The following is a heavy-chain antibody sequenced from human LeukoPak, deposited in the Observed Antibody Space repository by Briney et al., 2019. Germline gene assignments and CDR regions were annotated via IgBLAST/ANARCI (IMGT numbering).Heavy chain of an antibody. Sequence: SETLSLTCTVSGGSLNSGGYYWTWIRQPPGRGLEWIGHTYYSGSTDYNPSLKGRVTISVDRSKNVFSLKLSSVTAADTAVYYCARDTLGDGYFDYWGQGTLVTVSS. V-gene: IGHV4-30-2*01. CDR3: ARDTLGDGYFDY. D-gene: IGHD5-24*01. CDR2: TYYSGST. J-gene: IGHJ4*02. CDR1: GGSLNSGGYY.